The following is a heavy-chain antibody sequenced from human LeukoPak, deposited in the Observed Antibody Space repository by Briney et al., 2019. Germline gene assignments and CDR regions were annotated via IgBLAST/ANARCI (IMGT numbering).Heavy chain of an antibody. CDR3: ARCDDFWSGYGFLDY. Sequence: ASETLSLTCAVSGGSISSSSHYWGWVRQPPGKGLEWIGNIFYNGFTYYNSSLKSRVTISVDTSKNEFSLKVSSVTAADTAVYYCARCDDFWSGYGFLDYWGQGVLVTVSS. D-gene: IGHD3-3*01. J-gene: IGHJ4*02. CDR2: IFYNGFT. CDR1: GGSISSSSHY. V-gene: IGHV4-39*01.